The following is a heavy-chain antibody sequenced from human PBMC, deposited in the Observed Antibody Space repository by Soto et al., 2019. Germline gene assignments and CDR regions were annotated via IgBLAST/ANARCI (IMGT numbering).Heavy chain of an antibody. Sequence: SETLSLTCTVSGGSISSYYWSWIRQPPGKGLEWIGYIYYSGSTNYNPSLKSRVTISVDTSKNQFSLKLSSVTAADTAVYYCARAGVACDYVWGTTCYFDYWGQGTLVTVSS. CDR2: IYYSGST. J-gene: IGHJ4*02. CDR3: ARAGVACDYVWGTTCYFDY. D-gene: IGHD3-16*01. V-gene: IGHV4-59*01. CDR1: GGSISSYY.